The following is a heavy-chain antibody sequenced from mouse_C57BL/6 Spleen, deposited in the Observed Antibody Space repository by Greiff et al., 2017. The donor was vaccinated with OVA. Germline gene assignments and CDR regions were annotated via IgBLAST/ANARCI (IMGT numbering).Heavy chain of an antibody. D-gene: IGHD2-3*01. CDR1: GFTFTDYY. J-gene: IGHJ4*01. Sequence: EVKVVESGGGLVQPGGSLSLSCAASGFTFTDYYMSWVRQPPGKALEWLGFIRNKANGYTTEYSASVKGRFTISRENSQSILYLQMNALRAEDSATYYCARYEGGYYVSYYAMDYWGQGTSVTVSS. V-gene: IGHV7-3*01. CDR3: ARYEGGYYVSYYAMDY. CDR2: IRNKANGYTT.